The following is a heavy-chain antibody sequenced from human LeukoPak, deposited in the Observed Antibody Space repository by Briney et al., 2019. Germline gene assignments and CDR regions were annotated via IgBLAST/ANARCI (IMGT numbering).Heavy chain of an antibody. Sequence: VASVKVSCKASGYTFTGYYIHWVRQAPGQGLEWMGWINTNTGNPTYAQGFTGRFVFSLDTSVSTAYLQISSLKAEDTAVYYCARDPNHYYDSSAYYGDYWGQGTLVTVSS. CDR1: GYTFTGYY. CDR2: INTNTGNP. J-gene: IGHJ4*02. CDR3: ARDPNHYYDSSAYYGDY. V-gene: IGHV7-4-1*02. D-gene: IGHD3-22*01.